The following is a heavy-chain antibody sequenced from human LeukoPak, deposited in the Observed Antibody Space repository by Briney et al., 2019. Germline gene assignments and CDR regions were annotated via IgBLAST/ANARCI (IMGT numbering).Heavy chain of an antibody. CDR3: ARDAGYCSSTSCPMPFD. CDR1: DGSISTYY. CDR2: ISYSGST. V-gene: IGHV4-59*01. Sequence: SETLSLTCTVSDGSISTYYWSWIREPPGKGMEWIGYISYSGSTNYNPSLKSRVTISVDTSKNQFSLKLSSVTAADTAVYYCARDAGYCSSTSCPMPFDWGQGTLVTVSS. D-gene: IGHD2-2*01. J-gene: IGHJ4*02.